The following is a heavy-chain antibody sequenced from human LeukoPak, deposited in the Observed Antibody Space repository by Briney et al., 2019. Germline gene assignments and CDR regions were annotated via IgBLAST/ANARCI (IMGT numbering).Heavy chain of an antibody. V-gene: IGHV3-20*04. D-gene: IGHD3-3*01. J-gene: IGHJ5*02. Sequence: PGGSLRLSCAASGFTFDDYGMSWVRQAPGKGLEWVSGINWNGGSTGYADSVKGRFTISRDNAKNSLYLQMNSLRAEDTAVYYCARDSAANDFWSAFKFDPWGQGTLVTVSS. CDR3: ARDSAANDFWSAFKFDP. CDR2: INWNGGST. CDR1: GFTFDDYG.